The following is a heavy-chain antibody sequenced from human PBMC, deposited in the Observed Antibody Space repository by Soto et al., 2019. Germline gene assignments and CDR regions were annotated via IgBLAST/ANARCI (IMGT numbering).Heavy chain of an antibody. V-gene: IGHV3-66*01. CDR2: IDIGGNT. D-gene: IGHD3-16*02. CDR3: ARGLGRTGYLGREPYFDY. J-gene: IGHJ4*02. CDR1: GFSVTNNY. Sequence: EVQVVESGGGLVQPGGSLRLSCAASGFSVTNNYMNWVRQAPGKGLEWVSIIDIGGNTYYADSVKDRFTISRDNSRNTLYRHMDSLRAEDTAVYYCARGLGRTGYLGREPYFDYWGQGALVTGSP.